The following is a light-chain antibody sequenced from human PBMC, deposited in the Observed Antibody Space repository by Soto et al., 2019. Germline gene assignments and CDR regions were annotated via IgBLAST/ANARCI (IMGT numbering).Light chain of an antibody. CDR3: QQYDSVLGT. J-gene: IGKJ1*01. Sequence: ATLSASVGDSVTITCRASQSISHWLAWYQQKPGKAPKFLIYDASSLESGVPSRFSGSGSGTEFTLTISSLQPDDFATYYCQQYDSVLGTFGPGTKVDIK. V-gene: IGKV1-5*01. CDR1: QSISHW. CDR2: DAS.